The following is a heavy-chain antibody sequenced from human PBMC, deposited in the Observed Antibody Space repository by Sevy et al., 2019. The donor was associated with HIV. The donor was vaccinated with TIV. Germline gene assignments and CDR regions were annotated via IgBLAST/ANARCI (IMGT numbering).Heavy chain of an antibody. CDR1: GFTFSDYY. CDR3: ASGGDSSLFDY. Sequence: SLKISCAASGFTFSDYYMSWIRQAPGKGLEWVSYISSSGSTIYYADSVKGRFTISRDNAKNSLYLQMNSLRAEDTAVYYCASGGDSSLFDYWGQGTLVTVSS. CDR2: ISSSGSTI. J-gene: IGHJ4*02. D-gene: IGHD6-13*01. V-gene: IGHV3-11*01.